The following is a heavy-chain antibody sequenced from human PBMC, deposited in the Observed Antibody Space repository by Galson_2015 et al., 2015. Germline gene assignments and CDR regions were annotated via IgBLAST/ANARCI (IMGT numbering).Heavy chain of an antibody. CDR1: GFTVSTNY. D-gene: IGHD2-2*01. Sequence: SLRLSCAASGFTVSTNYMTWVRQAPGKGLECVSIIYSNGATYYADSVRGRFSISRDNSKNTLYLRMTSLRAEDTAVYYCGGQLGNCRSTSCYSFDIWGRGTMVTVSS. CDR2: IYSNGAT. J-gene: IGHJ3*02. CDR3: GGQLGNCRSTSCYSFDI. V-gene: IGHV3-53*01.